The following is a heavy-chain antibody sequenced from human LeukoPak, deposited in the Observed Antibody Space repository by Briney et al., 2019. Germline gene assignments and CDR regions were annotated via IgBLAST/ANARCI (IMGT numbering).Heavy chain of an antibody. CDR1: GFTFNSYW. V-gene: IGHV3-74*01. J-gene: IGHJ3*02. CDR2: INSDGSGT. Sequence: GSLRLSCAASGFTFNSYWMHWVRQAPGKGLVWVSRINSDGSGTSDADFVKGRFAISRDNSKNTLYLQMNSLRAEDTAMYYCARDRLTNDAFDIWGQGTMVTVSS. CDR3: ARDRLTNDAFDI. D-gene: IGHD2-8*01.